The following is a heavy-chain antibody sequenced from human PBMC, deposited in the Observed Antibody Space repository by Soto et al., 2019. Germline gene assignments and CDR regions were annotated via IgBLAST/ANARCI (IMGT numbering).Heavy chain of an antibody. CDR1: GFTFSSYA. D-gene: IGHD2-15*01. V-gene: IGHV3-30-3*01. J-gene: IGHJ6*02. CDR2: ISYDGSNK. Sequence: QVQLVESGGGVVQPGRSLRLSCAASGFTFSSYAMHWVRQAPGKGLEWVAVISYDGSNKYYADSVKGRFTISRDNSKNTLYLQMNSLRAEDTAVYYCARDHVVVAAPFRASYYGMDLWGQGTTVTVSS. CDR3: ARDHVVVAAPFRASYYGMDL.